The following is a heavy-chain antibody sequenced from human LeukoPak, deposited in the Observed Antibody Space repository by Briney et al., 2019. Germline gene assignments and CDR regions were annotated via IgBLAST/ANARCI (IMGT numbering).Heavy chain of an antibody. CDR1: GFTFSSYS. V-gene: IGHV3-21*01. J-gene: IGHJ4*02. CDR2: ISSSSSYI. CDR3: ARVWEVTMVRGVIASVFDY. D-gene: IGHD3-10*01. Sequence: GGSLRPSCAASGFTFSSYSMNWVRQAPGKGLEWVSSISSSSSYIYYADSVKGRFTISRDNATNSLYLQVNSLRGEDTAVYYWARVWEVTMVRGVIASVFDYWGQGTLVTVSS.